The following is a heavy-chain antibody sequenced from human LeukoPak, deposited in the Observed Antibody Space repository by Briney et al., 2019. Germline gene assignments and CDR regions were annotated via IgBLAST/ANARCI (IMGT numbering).Heavy chain of an antibody. CDR3: AREVSGDSWYNWFDP. CDR1: GFTFSSYW. CDR2: IDSDGTST. V-gene: IGHV3-74*01. Sequence: GGSLRLSCAASGFTFSSYWMHWVRQAPGKGLVWVSRIDSDGTSTRYADSVKGRFTISRDNAKNTLYLQMNSLRVEDTAVYYCAREVSGDSWYNWFDPWGQGTLVTVSS. D-gene: IGHD4-17*01. J-gene: IGHJ5*02.